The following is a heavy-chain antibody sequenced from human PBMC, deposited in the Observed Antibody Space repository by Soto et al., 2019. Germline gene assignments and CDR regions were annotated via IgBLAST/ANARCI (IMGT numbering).Heavy chain of an antibody. Sequence: SETLSLTCAVSGYSIGIDFYWGWIRQPPGKGLEWIGNIYHSGSTYYNPSLKSRVTISVDTSKNQFSLKLSSVTAADTAVYYCARSNYYGGGNYHFNCFAPWGHGPRVPVSS. J-gene: IGHJ5*02. D-gene: IGHD3-10*01. CDR1: GYSIGIDFY. CDR2: IYHSGST. CDR3: ARSNYYGGGNYHFNCFAP. V-gene: IGHV4-38-2*01.